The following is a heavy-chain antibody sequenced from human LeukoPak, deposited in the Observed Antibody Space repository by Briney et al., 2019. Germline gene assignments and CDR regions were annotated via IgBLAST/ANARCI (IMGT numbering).Heavy chain of an antibody. V-gene: IGHV4-34*01. CDR2: INHSGST. CDR3: ARKRARFGELLPYYFDY. Sequence: SETLSLTCAVYGGSFSGYYWSWIRQPPGKGLEWIGEINHSGSTNYNPSLKSRVTISVDTCKNQFSLKLSSVTAADTAVYYCARKRARFGELLPYYFDYWGQGTLVTVSS. CDR1: GGSFSGYY. J-gene: IGHJ4*02. D-gene: IGHD3-10*01.